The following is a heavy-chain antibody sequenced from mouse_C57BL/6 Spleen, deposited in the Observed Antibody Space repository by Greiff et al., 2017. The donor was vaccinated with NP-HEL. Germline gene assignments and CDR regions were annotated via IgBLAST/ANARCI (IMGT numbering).Heavy chain of an antibody. D-gene: IGHD2-3*01. CDR2: INPNNGGT. CDR1: GYTFTDYN. V-gene: IGHV1-18*01. Sequence: EVQLQQSGPELVKPGASVKIPCKASGYTFTDYNMDWVKQSHGKSLEWIGDINPNNGGTIYNQKFKGKATLTVDKSSSTAYMELRSLTSEDTAVYYCARPDGYYGGAMDYWGQGTSVTVSS. J-gene: IGHJ4*01. CDR3: ARPDGYYGGAMDY.